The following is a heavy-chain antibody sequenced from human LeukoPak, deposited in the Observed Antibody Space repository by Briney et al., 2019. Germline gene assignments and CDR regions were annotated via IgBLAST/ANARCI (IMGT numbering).Heavy chain of an antibody. CDR1: AFTFSYYW. CDR3: ARGYYYGSGSNWFDP. J-gene: IGHJ5*02. D-gene: IGHD3-10*01. V-gene: IGHV3-7*01. CDR2: IKENGGER. Sequence: GGSLRLSCAASAFTFSYYWMNWVRQAPGKGLEWVANIKENGGERYYVDSVKGRFTISRDNANNSLYQKMNSLRAEDTAVYYCARGYYYGSGSNWFDPWGQGTLVTVSS.